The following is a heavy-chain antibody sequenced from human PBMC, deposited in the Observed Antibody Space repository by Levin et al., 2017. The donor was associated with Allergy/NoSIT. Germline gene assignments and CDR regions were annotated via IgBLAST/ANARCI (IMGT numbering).Heavy chain of an antibody. CDR2: IYPGDSDT. CDR1: GYSFTSYW. Sequence: GESLKISCKGSGYSFTSYWIGWVRQMPGKGLEWMGIIYPGDSDTRYSPSFQGQVTISADKSISTAYLQWSSLKASDTAMYYCASSLGYCSSTSCPTTFDYWGQGTLVTVSS. J-gene: IGHJ4*02. D-gene: IGHD2-2*01. V-gene: IGHV5-51*01. CDR3: ASSLGYCSSTSCPTTFDY.